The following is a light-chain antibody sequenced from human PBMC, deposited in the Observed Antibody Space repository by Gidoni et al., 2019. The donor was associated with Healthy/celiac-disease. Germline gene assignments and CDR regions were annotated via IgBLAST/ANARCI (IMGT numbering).Light chain of an antibody. V-gene: IGKV1-39*01. Sequence: ISLTQPPSSLSASVGDSVTIPRRASQSISSYLYWYQQKPGQATKLLIYAASSLQSGVPSRISGSGAGADFTLTISSLQPEDFATYYCQRSYSTPMYTFGQGTKLEIK. CDR2: AAS. CDR3: QRSYSTPMYT. J-gene: IGKJ2*01. CDR1: QSISSY.